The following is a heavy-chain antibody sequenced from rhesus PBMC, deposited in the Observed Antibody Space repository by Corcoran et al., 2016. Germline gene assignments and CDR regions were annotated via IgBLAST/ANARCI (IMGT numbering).Heavy chain of an antibody. Sequence: QLQESGPGLLKPSETLSLTCTVSGGSIIGYFWSWIRQFPGTGLGWICNIYFNSAGTNYSPSLNGRVTIWRDASKSQFSLALTSLTAADTAIYYCARDSDDADWNNRFDVWGPGHLVTVSS. D-gene: IGHD1-26*01. CDR1: GGSIIGYF. J-gene: IGHJ5-1*01. V-gene: IGHV4-81*01. CDR2: IYFNSAGT. CDR3: ARDSDDADWNNRFDV.